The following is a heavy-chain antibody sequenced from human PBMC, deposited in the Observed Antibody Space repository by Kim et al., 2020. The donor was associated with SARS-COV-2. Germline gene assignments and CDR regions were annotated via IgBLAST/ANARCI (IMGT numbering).Heavy chain of an antibody. V-gene: IGHV3-49*02. Sequence: AASVKGRFTISRDDSKSIAYLQMNSLKTEDTAVYYCTRALVSGSYSNFDYWGQGTLVTVSS. D-gene: IGHD1-26*01. J-gene: IGHJ4*02. CDR3: TRALVSGSYSNFDY.